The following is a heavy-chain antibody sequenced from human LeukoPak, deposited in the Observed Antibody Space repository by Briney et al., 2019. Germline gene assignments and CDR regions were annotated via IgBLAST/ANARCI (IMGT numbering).Heavy chain of an antibody. D-gene: IGHD6-19*01. CDR3: ASVPGPSFRYYFDH. Sequence: GGSLRLSCAASGFTFSSYSMNWVRQAPGKGLEWVSSISSSSSYIYYADSVKGRFTISRDNAKNSLYLQMNSLRAEDTAVYYCASVPGPSFRYYFDHWGQGTLVTVSS. V-gene: IGHV3-21*04. CDR2: ISSSSSYI. CDR1: GFTFSSYS. J-gene: IGHJ4*02.